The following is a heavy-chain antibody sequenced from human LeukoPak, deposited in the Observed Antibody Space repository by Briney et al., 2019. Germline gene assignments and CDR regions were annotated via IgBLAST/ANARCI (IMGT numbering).Heavy chain of an antibody. CDR1: GFTFSSYA. CDR3: ARGILNYGLTXXXX. D-gene: IGHD3-16*01. J-gene: IGHJ5*01. Sequence: GGSLRLSCAASGFTFSSYAMHWVRQAPGKGLEYVSAISTNGGSTYYANSVKGRFTISRDNSKNTLYLQMGSLRAEDMAVYYCARGILNYGLTXXXXWG. V-gene: IGHV3-64*01. CDR2: ISTNGGST.